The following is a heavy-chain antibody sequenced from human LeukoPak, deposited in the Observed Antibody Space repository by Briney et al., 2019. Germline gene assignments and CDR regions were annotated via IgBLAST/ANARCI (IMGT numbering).Heavy chain of an antibody. CDR1: GGSISSNSYY. Sequence: TSETLSLTCAVSGGSISSNSYYWGWIRQPPGKGLEWIGSIYYSGSTYYNPSLKSRVTISVDTSKNQFSLKLSSVTAADTAVYYCARDQATIILGYFDYWGQGTLVTVSS. J-gene: IGHJ4*02. V-gene: IGHV4-39*07. D-gene: IGHD1-26*01. CDR3: ARDQATIILGYFDY. CDR2: IYYSGST.